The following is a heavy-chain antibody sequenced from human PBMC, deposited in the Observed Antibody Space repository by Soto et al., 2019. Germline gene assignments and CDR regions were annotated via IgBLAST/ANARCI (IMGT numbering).Heavy chain of an antibody. CDR1: GSSIASVYY. CDR3: ARTFEYCDRFGS. V-gene: IGHV4-38-2*01. D-gene: IGHD2-21*02. J-gene: IGHJ5*01. CDR2: VYHAGSV. Sequence: SETLSLTCAVSGSSIASVYYCALLRASPGKGLEWIGSVYHAGSVYYNPSLSSRVAVPLDTSNNHLAVKLASGTAADTVVYYGARTFEYCDRFGSWG.